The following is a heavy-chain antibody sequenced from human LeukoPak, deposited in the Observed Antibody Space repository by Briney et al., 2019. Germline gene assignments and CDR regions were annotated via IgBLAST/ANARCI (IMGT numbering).Heavy chain of an antibody. Sequence: GASLRLSCAASGFTFSSYAMSWVRQAPGKGLEWVSAISGSGGSTYYADSVKGRFTISRDNSKNTLYLQMNSLRAEDTAVYYFAKGYDSSWVNWFDPWGQGTLVTVSS. V-gene: IGHV3-23*01. CDR1: GFTFSSYA. CDR3: AKGYDSSWVNWFDP. J-gene: IGHJ5*02. D-gene: IGHD6-13*01. CDR2: ISGSGGST.